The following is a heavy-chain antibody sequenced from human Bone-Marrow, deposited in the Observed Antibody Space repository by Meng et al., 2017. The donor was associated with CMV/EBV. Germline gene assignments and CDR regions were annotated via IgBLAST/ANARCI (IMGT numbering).Heavy chain of an antibody. CDR3: ARGVDDFWSGGDAFDI. CDR1: GFTFSSYD. CDR2: IGTAGDT. Sequence: GESLKISCAASGFTFSSYDMHWVRQATGKGLEWVSAIGTAGDTYYPGSVKGRFTISRENAKNSLYLQMNSLRAEDTAVYYCARGVDDFWSGGDAFDIWGQGTMVTVSS. D-gene: IGHD3-3*01. V-gene: IGHV3-13*01. J-gene: IGHJ3*02.